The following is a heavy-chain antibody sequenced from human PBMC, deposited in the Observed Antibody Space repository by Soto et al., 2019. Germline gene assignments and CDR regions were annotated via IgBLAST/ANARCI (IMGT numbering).Heavy chain of an antibody. CDR1: GFTFSSYA. J-gene: IGHJ4*02. V-gene: IGHV3-23*01. D-gene: IGHD3-22*01. CDR3: AKYQPMTQPRPYFDY. Sequence: EVQLLESGGDLIQPGGSLRLSCAASGFTFSSYAMSWVRQAPGKGLGWVSAISSSGGSTFYADSVKGRFTISRDNSRNTLNLQMNSLRAEDKAIYYCAKYQPMTQPRPYFDYWGQGTLVTVSS. CDR2: ISSSGGST.